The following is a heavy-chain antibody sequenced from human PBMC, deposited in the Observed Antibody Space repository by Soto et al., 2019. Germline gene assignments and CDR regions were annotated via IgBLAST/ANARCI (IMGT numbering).Heavy chain of an antibody. CDR2: INPSGGST. V-gene: IGHV1-46*01. D-gene: IGHD3-22*01. Sequence: ASVKVSCKASGYTFTSYYMHWVRQAPGQGLEWMGIINPSGGSTSYAQKFQGRVTMTRDTSTSTVYMELSSLRSEDTAVYYCARPDNYDSSGYYYRDQIHYYGLDVWGQGTTVTVSS. J-gene: IGHJ6*02. CDR3: ARPDNYDSSGYYYRDQIHYYGLDV. CDR1: GYTFTSYY.